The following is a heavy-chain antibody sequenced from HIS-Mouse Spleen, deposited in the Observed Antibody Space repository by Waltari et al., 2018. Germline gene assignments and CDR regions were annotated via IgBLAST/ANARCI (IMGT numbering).Heavy chain of an antibody. V-gene: IGHV4-31*03. Sequence: QVQLQESGPGLVKPSQTRSLTCTVAGGSISSGGYYWSWIPPHPGKGLEWIGYIYYSGSTYYNPSLKSRVTISVDTSKNQFSLKLSSVTAADTAVYYCARSPYYDFWSGYSDNWFDPWGQGTLVTVSS. CDR1: GGSISSGGYY. D-gene: IGHD3-3*01. CDR2: IYYSGST. J-gene: IGHJ5*02. CDR3: ARSPYYDFWSGYSDNWFDP.